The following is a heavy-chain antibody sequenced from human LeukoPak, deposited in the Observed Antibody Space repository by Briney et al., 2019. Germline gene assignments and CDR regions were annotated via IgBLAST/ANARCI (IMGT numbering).Heavy chain of an antibody. V-gene: IGHV4-30-4*08. CDR3: ARLELGADSSGYYYPQYYFDY. Sequence: SQTLSLTCTVSGGSISSGDYYWSWIRQPPGKGLEWIGYIYYSGSTYYNPSLKSRVTISVDTSKNQFSLKLSSVTAADTAVYYCARLELGADSSGYYYPQYYFDYWGQGTLVTVSS. D-gene: IGHD3-22*01. CDR2: IYYSGST. CDR1: GGSISSGDYY. J-gene: IGHJ4*02.